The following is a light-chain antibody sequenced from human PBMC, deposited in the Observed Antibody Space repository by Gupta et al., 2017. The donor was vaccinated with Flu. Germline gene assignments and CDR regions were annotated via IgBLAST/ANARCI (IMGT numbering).Light chain of an antibody. J-gene: IGLJ3*02. V-gene: IGLV10-54*04. CDR2: KNN. Sequence: TVTLTCSGNSNNVGRQGAAWLHQRQGPPPKLLSNKNNNRPSRISERFSASKSGNTASLTITGLQPEDEADYYCSAWDSSLNEAVFGGGTKLTVL. CDR1: SNNVGRQG. CDR3: SAWDSSLNEAV.